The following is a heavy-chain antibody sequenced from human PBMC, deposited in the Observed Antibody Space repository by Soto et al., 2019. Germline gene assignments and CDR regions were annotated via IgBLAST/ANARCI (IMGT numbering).Heavy chain of an antibody. Sequence: SETLSLTCVVSSDSLTITSHYWGWVRQPPGKGLEWIGYIHFSGTTNYNPSLKSRVTMSVDTSKNQFSLNLSSVTAADTAVYFCARDPVAAKLYFDYWGQGSLVTVSS. CDR3: ARDPVAAKLYFDY. V-gene: IGHV4-61*01. CDR2: IHFSGTT. D-gene: IGHD2-15*01. CDR1: SDSLTITSHY. J-gene: IGHJ4*02.